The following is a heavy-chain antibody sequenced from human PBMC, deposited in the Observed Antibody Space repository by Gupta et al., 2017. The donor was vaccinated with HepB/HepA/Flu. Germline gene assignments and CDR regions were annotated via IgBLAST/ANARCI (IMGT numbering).Heavy chain of an antibody. V-gene: IGHV4-34*01. CDR1: GGSFRGYY. Sequence: QVQLQQWGAGLLKPSETLSLTCAVYGGSFRGYYWSWIRQTPGKGLEWIGEINHSGSTKYNPSRKSRVTISVDTAKNQVSRKLSSVTAEDTAVYYCAIGIPTTVTLYDFDYGGQGTLVTVYS. D-gene: IGHD4-17*01. J-gene: IGHJ4*02. CDR2: INHSGST. CDR3: AIGIPTTVTLYDFDY.